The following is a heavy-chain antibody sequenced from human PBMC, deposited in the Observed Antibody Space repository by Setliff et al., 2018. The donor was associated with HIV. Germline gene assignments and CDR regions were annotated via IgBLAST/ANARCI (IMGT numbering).Heavy chain of an antibody. CDR3: TRDTGGEITFGGVIVNYYYYMDV. D-gene: IGHD3-16*02. V-gene: IGHV1-18*01. CDR1: GYTFTDYG. Sequence: ASVKVSCKASGYTFTDYGISWVRQAPGQGLEWMGWISAYNGNTKYAQKFQGRVTMTTHTSTNTAYMELRSLRSDDTAVYYCTRDTGGEITFGGVIVNYYYYMDVWGKGTTVTVSS. CDR2: ISAYNGNT. J-gene: IGHJ6*03.